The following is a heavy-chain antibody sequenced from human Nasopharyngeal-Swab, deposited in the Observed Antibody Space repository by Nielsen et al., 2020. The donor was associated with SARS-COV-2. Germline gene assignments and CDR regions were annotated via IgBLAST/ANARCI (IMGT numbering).Heavy chain of an antibody. J-gene: IGHJ3*02. Sequence: ASVKVSCKDSGYTFPSYGINWVRQAPGHGLEWMGWISAYNGNTNSAQKLQGRVTMTTDTSTSTAFMELRSLRSDDTAVYYCARGCSGLSALLCSSTSCLDAFDIWGQGTMVTVSS. CDR2: ISAYNGNT. CDR1: GYTFPSYG. D-gene: IGHD2-2*01. CDR3: ARGCSGLSALLCSSTSCLDAFDI. V-gene: IGHV1-18*01.